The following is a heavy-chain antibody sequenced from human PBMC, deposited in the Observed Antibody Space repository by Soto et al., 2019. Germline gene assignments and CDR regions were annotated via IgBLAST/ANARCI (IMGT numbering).Heavy chain of an antibody. CDR1: GLPFKNYW. Sequence: EVQVVESGGDLVQPGGSLRLSCVVSGLPFKNYWMSWVRQAPGKGLEGVANIEQDGSETDYVDSVKGRYTMSRENAKTAEFLQMDGLRVDSTALYYGSKETSASSIFLSWGQGTLVTVSS. V-gene: IGHV3-7*01. D-gene: IGHD3-3*02. CDR2: IEQDGSET. CDR3: SKETSASSIFLS. J-gene: IGHJ5*02.